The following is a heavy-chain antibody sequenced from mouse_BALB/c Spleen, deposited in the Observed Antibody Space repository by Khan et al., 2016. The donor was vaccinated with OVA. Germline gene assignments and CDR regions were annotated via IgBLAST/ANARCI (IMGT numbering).Heavy chain of an antibody. Sequence: VQLQASGPGLVKPSQTVSLTCTVTGISITTGNYRWSWIRQFPGNKLEWIGNIYYSGTITYNPSLTSRTTITRDTSKSQFFLEMNSLTAEDTATYFCARDYGSLYWYFDVWGAGTTVTVSS. CDR3: ARDYGSLYWYFDV. CDR1: GISITTGNYR. J-gene: IGHJ1*01. D-gene: IGHD1-1*01. V-gene: IGHV3-5*02. CDR2: IYYSGTI.